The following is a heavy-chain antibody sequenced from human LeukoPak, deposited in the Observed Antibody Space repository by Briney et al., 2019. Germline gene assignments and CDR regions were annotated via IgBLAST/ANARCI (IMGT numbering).Heavy chain of an antibody. D-gene: IGHD4-17*01. Sequence: GGSLRLSCAASGFTFSSYWMHWVRQAPGKGLVWVSRINSDGSSTSYADSVKGRFTISRDNAKNTLYLQMNSLRAEDTAVYYCARVGDYGDYVYWGQGTLVTVSS. CDR3: ARVGDYGDYVY. J-gene: IGHJ4*02. CDR2: INSDGSST. V-gene: IGHV3-74*01. CDR1: GFTFSSYW.